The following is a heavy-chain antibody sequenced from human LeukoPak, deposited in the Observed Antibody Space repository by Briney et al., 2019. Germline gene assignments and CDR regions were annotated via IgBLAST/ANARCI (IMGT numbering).Heavy chain of an antibody. D-gene: IGHD3-22*01. CDR1: GGSISGYY. CDR2: IYTSGST. Sequence: SETLSLTCTVSGGSISGYYWSWIRQPAGKGLEWIGRIYTSGSTHYNPSLKSRVTMSVDTSKNQFSLKLSSVTAADTAVYYCARDLGFYYDSSGYYHHDAFDIWGQGTMVTVSS. CDR3: ARDLGFYYDSSGYYHHDAFDI. J-gene: IGHJ3*02. V-gene: IGHV4-4*07.